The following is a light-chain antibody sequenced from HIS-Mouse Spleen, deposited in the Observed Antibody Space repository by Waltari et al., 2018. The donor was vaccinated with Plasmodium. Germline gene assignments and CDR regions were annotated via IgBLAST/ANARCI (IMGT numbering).Light chain of an antibody. CDR2: DDS. CDR3: QVWDSSSDHYV. J-gene: IGLJ1*01. V-gene: IGLV3-21*02. Sequence: SYVLTQPPSVSVAPGQTARITCGGNNIGSKSVHWYQQKPGQAPVLVVYDDSDRHSGMPERFSGSKAGNTASLHISRVEAGDEADYYCQVWDSSSDHYVFGTGTKVTVL. CDR1: NIGSKS.